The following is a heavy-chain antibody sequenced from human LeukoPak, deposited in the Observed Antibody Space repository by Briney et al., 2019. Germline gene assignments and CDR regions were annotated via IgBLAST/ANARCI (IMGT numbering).Heavy chain of an antibody. V-gene: IGHV1-69*13. CDR3: ARGREEGAGNAVTYYHFMDV. J-gene: IGHJ6*03. Sequence: ASVKVSCKASGGSFSTYAISWVRQAPGQGLEWMGGIIPIHSTANYAQRFQGRVTITAEESTKTAYMELRSLRSEDTAVYYCARGREEGAGNAVTYYHFMDVWGQGTTVTVSS. CDR2: IIPIHSTA. D-gene: IGHD4-23*01. CDR1: GGSFSTYA.